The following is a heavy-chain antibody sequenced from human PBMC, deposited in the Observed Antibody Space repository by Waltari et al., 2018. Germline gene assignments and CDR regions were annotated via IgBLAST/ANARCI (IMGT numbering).Heavy chain of an antibody. CDR3: ARARDEDTAMVYFDH. J-gene: IGHJ4*02. V-gene: IGHV3-66*02. CDR1: AFSIHTTH. D-gene: IGHD5-18*01. CDR2: IYSAGSP. Sequence: DVQLVESGGGLVHTGGSLRLSCAASAFSIHTTHMGWARQAPGTGLEWVSVIYSAGSPYYEDSVRGRFTISRDISKNTLHLHMNSLKIEDTAIYYCARARDEDTAMVYFDHWGQGTLVSVSS.